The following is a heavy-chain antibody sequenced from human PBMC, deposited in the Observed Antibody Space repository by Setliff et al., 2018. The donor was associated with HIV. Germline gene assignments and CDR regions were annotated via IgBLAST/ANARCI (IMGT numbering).Heavy chain of an antibody. CDR3: ARDRRSIFGVDTKNWFDP. V-gene: IGHV4-34*01. CDR2: INHSGST. CDR1: GVSFSDYY. J-gene: IGHJ5*02. D-gene: IGHD3-3*01. Sequence: SETLSLTCAVYGVSFSDYYWRWIRQPPGKGLEWIGEINHSGSTNYNASLKSRVIISGDTSKKQFSLRLSSVTVADTAVYYCARDRRSIFGVDTKNWFDPWGQGTLVTVSS.